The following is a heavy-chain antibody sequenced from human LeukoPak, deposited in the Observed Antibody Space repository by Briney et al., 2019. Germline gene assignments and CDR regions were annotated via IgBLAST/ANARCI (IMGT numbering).Heavy chain of an antibody. Sequence: PGGSLRLSCAASGFTFSSHAMSWVRQAPGKGLEWVSAISGSGGSTYYADSVKGRFTISRDNSKNTLYLQMNSLRAEDTAVYYCAKAPNRGYSYGWDYFDYWGQGTLVTVSS. D-gene: IGHD5-18*01. CDR3: AKAPNRGYSYGWDYFDY. CDR1: GFTFSSHA. CDR2: ISGSGGST. J-gene: IGHJ4*02. V-gene: IGHV3-23*01.